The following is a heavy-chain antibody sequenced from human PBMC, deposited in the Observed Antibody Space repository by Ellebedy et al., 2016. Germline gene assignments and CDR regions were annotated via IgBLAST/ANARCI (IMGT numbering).Heavy chain of an antibody. CDR1: GGSIGSGGYS. CDR2: IYHSGST. D-gene: IGHD2-2*01. CDR3: ARGRSYIVVVPAAPRHFDY. Sequence: SETLSLTXAVSGGSIGSGGYSWSWIRQPPGKGLEWIGYIYHSGSTYYNPSLKSRVTISVDRSKNQFSLKLSSVTAADTAVYYCARGRSYIVVVPAAPRHFDYWGQGTLVTVSS. V-gene: IGHV4-30-2*01. J-gene: IGHJ4*02.